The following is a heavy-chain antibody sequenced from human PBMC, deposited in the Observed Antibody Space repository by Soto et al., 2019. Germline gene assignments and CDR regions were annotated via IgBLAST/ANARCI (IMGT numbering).Heavy chain of an antibody. J-gene: IGHJ4*02. Sequence: PGGSLRLSCAASGFTFSSYSMSWVRQAPGKGLEWVSAISGSGGSPYYADSVKGRFTISRDNSKNTLYLQMNSLRAEDTAVYYCAKDGMITFGDPPDYWGQGTLVTVYS. CDR1: GFTFSSYS. V-gene: IGHV3-23*01. CDR3: AKDGMITFGDPPDY. D-gene: IGHD3-16*01. CDR2: ISGSGGSP.